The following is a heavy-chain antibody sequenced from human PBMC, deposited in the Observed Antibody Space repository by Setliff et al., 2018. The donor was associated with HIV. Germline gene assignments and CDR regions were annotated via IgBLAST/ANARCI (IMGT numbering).Heavy chain of an antibody. D-gene: IGHD3-22*01. CDR3: VRDGSSGYWETYYFMDV. Sequence: ASVKVSCKASGYTFSNYGISWVRQAPGQGLEWVGWISPNNGYTKYVEKFHDRVIMTTDTSTSTAYMELTSLKVEDTAVYYCVRDGSSGYWETYYFMDVWGQGTTVTVSS. CDR2: ISPNNGYT. J-gene: IGHJ6*01. V-gene: IGHV1-18*01. CDR1: GYTFSNYG.